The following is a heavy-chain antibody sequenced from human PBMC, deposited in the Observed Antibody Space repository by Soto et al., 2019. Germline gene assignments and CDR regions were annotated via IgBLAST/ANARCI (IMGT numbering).Heavy chain of an antibody. J-gene: IGHJ6*02. CDR3: ARGVEGTTVVTPYYYYYYGMDV. CDR2: INPSGGST. Sequence: SVKVSCKASGYTFTSYYMHWVRQAPGQGLEWMGIINPSGGSTSYAQKFQGRVTMTRDTSTSTVYMELSSLRSEDTAVYYCARGVEGTTVVTPYYYYYYGMDVWGQGTTVTVSS. CDR1: GYTFTSYY. V-gene: IGHV1-46*01. D-gene: IGHD4-17*01.